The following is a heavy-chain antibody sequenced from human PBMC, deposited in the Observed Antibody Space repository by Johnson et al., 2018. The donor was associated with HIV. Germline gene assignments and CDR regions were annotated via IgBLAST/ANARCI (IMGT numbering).Heavy chain of an antibody. CDR1: GFTFDDYA. J-gene: IGHJ3*02. D-gene: IGHD6-6*01. Sequence: VQLVESGGGLVQPGRSLRLSCAASGFTFDDYAMHWVRQAPGKGLEWVSTINWNGGSTGYADSVKGRFTISRDNAKNSLYLQMNSLRAEDTALYYCAKGSIAARWGAFDSWGQGTMVTVSS. CDR2: INWNGGST. V-gene: IGHV3-9*01. CDR3: AKGSIAARWGAFDS.